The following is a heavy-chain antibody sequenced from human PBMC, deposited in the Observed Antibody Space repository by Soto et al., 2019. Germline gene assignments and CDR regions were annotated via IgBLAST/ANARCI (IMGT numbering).Heavy chain of an antibody. CDR3: ARDRTPYSYGYDAFDY. CDR1: GYTFTSYA. CDR2: INAGNGNT. Sequence: WASVKVSCKASGYTFTSYAMHWVRQAPGQRLEWMGWINAGNGNTKYSQKFQGRVTITRDTSASTAYMELSSLRSEDTAVYYCARDRTPYSYGYDAFDYWGQGTQVTVSS. V-gene: IGHV1-3*01. D-gene: IGHD5-18*01. J-gene: IGHJ4*02.